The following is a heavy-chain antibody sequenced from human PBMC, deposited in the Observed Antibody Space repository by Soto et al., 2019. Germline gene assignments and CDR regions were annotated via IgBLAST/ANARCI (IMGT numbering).Heavy chain of an antibody. CDR2: LYPGDSDS. J-gene: IGHJ6*02. CDR3: ARTGTPYYYYGMEG. Sequence: PGEYLKISCQGSGYNFTSYWISWVREMRRKGLEWMGILYPGDSDSRYSPSLQGQVTLSADKSLSTAFLQWSSLKAADTAMYYCARTGTPYYYYGMEGWGQGTTVTVAS. CDR1: GYNFTSYW. D-gene: IGHD1-1*01. V-gene: IGHV5-51*01.